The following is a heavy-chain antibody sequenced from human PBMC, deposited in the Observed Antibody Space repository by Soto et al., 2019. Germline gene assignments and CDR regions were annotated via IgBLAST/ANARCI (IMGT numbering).Heavy chain of an antibody. CDR2: IYYSGST. D-gene: IGHD3-9*01. Sequence: SCTVSGGSISSYYWGWIRQPPGKGLEWIGSIYYSGSTYYNPSLKSRVTISVDTSKNQFSLKLSSVTAADTAVYYCACSYYDILTEAFDYWGQGTLVTVSS. CDR3: ACSYYDILTEAFDY. V-gene: IGHV4-39*01. J-gene: IGHJ4*02. CDR1: GGSISSYY.